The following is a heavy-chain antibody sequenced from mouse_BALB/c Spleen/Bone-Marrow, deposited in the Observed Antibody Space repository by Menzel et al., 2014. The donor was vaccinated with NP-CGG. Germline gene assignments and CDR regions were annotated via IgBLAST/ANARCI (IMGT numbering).Heavy chain of an antibody. J-gene: IGHJ4*01. CDR1: GYTFTSYY. V-gene: IGHV1S81*02. Sequence: QVQLQQSGAGLVKPGASVKLSCKASGYTFTSYYMFWVKQRPGQGLEWIGGINPSNGANNFNEKFKSKATLTVDKSSRTAYMQLSSLTSEDSAVYYCSRGGNFDVMDYWGQGTSVTVSS. D-gene: IGHD2-1*01. CDR3: SRGGNFDVMDY. CDR2: INPSNGAN.